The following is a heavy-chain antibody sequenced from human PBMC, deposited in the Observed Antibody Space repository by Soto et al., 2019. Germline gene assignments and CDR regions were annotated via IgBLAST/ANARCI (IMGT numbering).Heavy chain of an antibody. Sequence: QVQLVQSGAEVKKPGSSVKVSCKASGGTFSSYAISWVRQAPGQGLEWMGGIIPIFGTANYAQKFQGRVTITADESTSTAYMELSSLRSEDTAVYYWASPGSPGHGQLELLVYWGQGTLVTVSS. CDR3: ASPGSPGHGQLELLVY. D-gene: IGHD1-7*01. J-gene: IGHJ4*02. V-gene: IGHV1-69*12. CDR2: IIPIFGTA. CDR1: GGTFSSYA.